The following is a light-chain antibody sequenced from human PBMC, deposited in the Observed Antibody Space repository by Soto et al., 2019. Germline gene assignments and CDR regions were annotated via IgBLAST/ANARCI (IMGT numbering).Light chain of an antibody. V-gene: IGLV2-14*01. CDR2: DVS. Sequence: QSVLTQPASVSGSPGQSITISCTGTSSDVGYSNYVSWYQQLPGKAPKLMIYDVSDRPSGVSNRFSGSKSGSTASLTISGLQAEDEAHYYCSSYTSSSIYVLGNGTKVTVL. CDR3: SSYTSSSIYV. J-gene: IGLJ1*01. CDR1: SSDVGYSNY.